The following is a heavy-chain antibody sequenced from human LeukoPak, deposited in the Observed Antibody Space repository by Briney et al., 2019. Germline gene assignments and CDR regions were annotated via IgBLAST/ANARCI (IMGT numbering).Heavy chain of an antibody. CDR2: INHSGST. Sequence: KPSETLSITCAVYGGSFSGYYWSWIRQPPGKGLEWIGEINHSGSTNYNPSLKSRVTISVDTSKNQFSLKLSSVTAADTAVYYCARGNRGSRINIIAAAGWLDPWGQGTLVTVSS. D-gene: IGHD6-13*01. J-gene: IGHJ5*02. V-gene: IGHV4-34*01. CDR3: ARGNRGSRINIIAAAGWLDP. CDR1: GGSFSGYY.